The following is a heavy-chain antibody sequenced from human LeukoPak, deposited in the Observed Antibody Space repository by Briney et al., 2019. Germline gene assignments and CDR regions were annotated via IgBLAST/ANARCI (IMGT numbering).Heavy chain of an antibody. CDR2: IYHSGST. CDR1: GGSISSGGYS. Sequence: SQTLSLTCAVSGGSISSGGYSWSWIRQPPGKGLEWIGYIYHSGSTYYNPSLKSRVTISVDRSKNQSSLKLSSVTAADTAVYYCARFKGSFDYWGQGTLVTVSS. J-gene: IGHJ4*02. CDR3: ARFKGSFDY. V-gene: IGHV4-30-2*01.